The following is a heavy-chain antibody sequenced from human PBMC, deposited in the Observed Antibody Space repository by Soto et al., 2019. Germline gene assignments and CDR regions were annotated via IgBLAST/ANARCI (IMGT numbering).Heavy chain of an antibody. CDR2: IYYSGST. Sequence: ASETLYLTCTVPGFSISSYYWSWILQPPGKGLEWIGYIYYSGSTNYNPSLKSRVTISVDTSKNQSSLKLSSVTAADTAVYYCARQAGDIVVVPAAPFDYWGQGTLVTVS. D-gene: IGHD2-2*01. CDR3: ARQAGDIVVVPAAPFDY. CDR1: GFSISSYY. V-gene: IGHV4-59*08. J-gene: IGHJ4*02.